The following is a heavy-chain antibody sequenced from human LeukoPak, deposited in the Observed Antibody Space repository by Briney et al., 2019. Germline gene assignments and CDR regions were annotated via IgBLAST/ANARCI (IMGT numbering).Heavy chain of an antibody. D-gene: IGHD1-26*01. CDR3: AIVGATTVAFDI. V-gene: IGHV1-69*05. J-gene: IGHJ3*02. CDR2: IIPIFGTA. CDR1: GGAFSSYA. Sequence: SVKVSCKASGGAFSSYAISWVRQAPGQGLEWMGGIIPIFGTANYAQKFQGRVTITTDESTSTAYMELSSLRSEDTAVYYCAIVGATTVAFDIWGQGTMVTVSS.